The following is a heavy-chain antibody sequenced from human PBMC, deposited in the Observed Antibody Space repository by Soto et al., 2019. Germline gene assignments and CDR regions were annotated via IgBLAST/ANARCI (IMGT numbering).Heavy chain of an antibody. CDR1: GGTFYTYT. CDR2: ITPIYPTT. J-gene: IGHJ4*02. CDR3: ARIPRYSFPTSDDLDS. D-gene: IGHD5-18*01. Sequence: QVQLVQSGAEVRKPGSSVQVSCKASGGTFYTYTFSWVRQAPGQGLEWMGSITPIYPTTNYAEKFQGRLTVTADGSTSTAYMELSSLTSDDTAVYYCARIPRYSFPTSDDLDSWGQGTLATVSS. V-gene: IGHV1-69*15.